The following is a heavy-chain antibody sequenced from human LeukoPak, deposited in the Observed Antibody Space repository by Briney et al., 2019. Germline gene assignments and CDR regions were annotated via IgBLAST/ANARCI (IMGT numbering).Heavy chain of an antibody. CDR2: IYYSGST. J-gene: IGHJ4*02. D-gene: IGHD3-22*01. CDR1: GSSISSSSYY. Sequence: SEALSLTCTVSGSSISSSSYYWGWIRQPPGKGLEWIGSIYYSGSTYYNPSLKSRVTISVDTSKNQFSLKLSSVTAADTAVYYCARTNYYDSSGYYYLDYWGQGTLVTVSS. V-gene: IGHV4-39*01. CDR3: ARTNYYDSSGYYYLDY.